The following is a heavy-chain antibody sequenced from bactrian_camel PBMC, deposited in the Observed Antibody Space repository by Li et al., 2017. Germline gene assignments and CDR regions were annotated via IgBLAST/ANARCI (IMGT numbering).Heavy chain of an antibody. CDR2: VYTDTGRT. Sequence: VQLVESGGGSVQAGGSLSLSCVVSGYSASFRYMGWFRQAPGKEREGVASVYTDTGRTNYADSVMGRFTISQDNAKKTVYLQMTSLKAEDTAMYYCAARANFMGARPPLTFGTYSDWGQGTQVTVS. CDR3: AARANFMGARPPLTFGTYSD. V-gene: IGHV3S54*01. D-gene: IGHD4*01. J-gene: IGHJ4*01. CDR1: GYSASFRY.